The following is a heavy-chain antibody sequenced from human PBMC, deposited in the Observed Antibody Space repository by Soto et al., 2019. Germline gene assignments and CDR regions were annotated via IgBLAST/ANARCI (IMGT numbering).Heavy chain of an antibody. CDR3: ATAGFTGAGTRVFDN. V-gene: IGHV1-3*01. CDR2: INAGNGNT. Sequence: ASVKVSCKASGYTFTSYAMHWVRQAPGQRLEWMGWINAGNGNTKYSQKFQGRVTITRDTSASTAYMELSSLRSEDTAMYYCATAGFTGAGTRVFDNWGQGTLVTVPQ. CDR1: GYTFTSYA. D-gene: IGHD6-19*01. J-gene: IGHJ4*02.